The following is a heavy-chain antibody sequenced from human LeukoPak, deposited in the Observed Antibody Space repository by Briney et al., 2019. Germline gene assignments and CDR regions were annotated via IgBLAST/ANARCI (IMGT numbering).Heavy chain of an antibody. D-gene: IGHD2-2*01. CDR3: VRDRDCVTTGCLDPDYFQN. Sequence: GGSLRLSCAASGFTFSSYSMNWVRQAPGKGLEWVSSISSSSSYINYADSVKGRFTISRDNAKNSLYLQMDSLRDDDTAVYYCVRDRDCVTTGCLDPDYFQNWGQGTLVTVSS. CDR1: GFTFSSYS. J-gene: IGHJ1*01. CDR2: ISSSSSYI. V-gene: IGHV3-21*01.